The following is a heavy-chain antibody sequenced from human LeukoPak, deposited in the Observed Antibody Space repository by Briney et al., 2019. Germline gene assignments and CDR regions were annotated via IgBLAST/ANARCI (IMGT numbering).Heavy chain of an antibody. D-gene: IGHD6-19*01. J-gene: IGHJ4*02. V-gene: IGHV1-18*01. Sequence: ASVKVSCKASGYTFTSYGISWVRQAPGQGLEWMGWISAYNGNTNYAQKLQGRVTMTTDTSTSTAYMELRSLRSDDTAVYYCARAPTLYSSGWYSDYRGQGTLVTVSS. CDR3: ARAPTLYSSGWYSDY. CDR1: GYTFTSYG. CDR2: ISAYNGNT.